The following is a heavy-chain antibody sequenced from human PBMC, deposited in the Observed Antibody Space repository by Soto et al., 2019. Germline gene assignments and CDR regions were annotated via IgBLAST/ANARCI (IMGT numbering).Heavy chain of an antibody. CDR1: GYSFTSYW. Sequence: ESLKISCKGSGYSFTSYWISWVRQMPGKGLEWMGRIDPSDSYTRYSPSFQGQVTISADKSISTAYLQWSSLKASDTAMYYCARQRRVTDYYYGMDVWGQGTTVTVSS. D-gene: IGHD2-21*02. CDR3: ARQRRVTDYYYGMDV. CDR2: IDPSDSYT. J-gene: IGHJ6*02. V-gene: IGHV5-10-1*04.